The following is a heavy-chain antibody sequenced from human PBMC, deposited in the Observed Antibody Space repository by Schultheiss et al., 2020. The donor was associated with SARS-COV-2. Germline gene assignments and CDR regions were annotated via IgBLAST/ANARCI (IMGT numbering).Heavy chain of an antibody. CDR2: IYYSGIT. J-gene: IGHJ5*02. Sequence: SETLSLTCTVSGGSISSSSYYWGWIRQPPGKGLEWIGSIYYSGITYYNPSLKSRVTISVDTSKNQFSLKLSSVTAADTAVYYCARQGVPAGAFDPWGQGTLVTVSS. D-gene: IGHD2-2*01. V-gene: IGHV4-39*01. CDR1: GGSISSSSYY. CDR3: ARQGVPAGAFDP.